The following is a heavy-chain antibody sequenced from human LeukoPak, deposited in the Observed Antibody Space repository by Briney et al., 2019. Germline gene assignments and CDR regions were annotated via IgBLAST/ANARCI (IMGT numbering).Heavy chain of an antibody. V-gene: IGHV3-74*01. CDR3: AKDEGYYYDSSGLSHDY. J-gene: IGHJ4*02. CDR2: INSDGSST. Sequence: GGSLRLSCAASGFTFSSYWMHWVRQAPGKGLVWVSRINSDGSSTSYADSVKGRFTISRDNAKNTLYLQMNSLRAEDTAVYYCAKDEGYYYDSSGLSHDYWGQGTLVTVSS. D-gene: IGHD3-22*01. CDR1: GFTFSSYW.